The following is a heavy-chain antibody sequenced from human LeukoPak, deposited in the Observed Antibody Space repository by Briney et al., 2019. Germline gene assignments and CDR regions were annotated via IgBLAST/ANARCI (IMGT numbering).Heavy chain of an antibody. J-gene: IGHJ4*02. CDR3: AGSGDADWQDY. CDR1: GSTFTSYG. D-gene: IGHD3-9*01. Sequence: GASVKVSSTASGSTFTSYGISWVRQAPGQGLEWMGWMSAYNGNTNYAQTLQGRVTMTTDKSTSTAYMERRSLISHAPAAYYCAGSGDADWQDYWGQGTLVTVSS. V-gene: IGHV1-18*01. CDR2: MSAYNGNT.